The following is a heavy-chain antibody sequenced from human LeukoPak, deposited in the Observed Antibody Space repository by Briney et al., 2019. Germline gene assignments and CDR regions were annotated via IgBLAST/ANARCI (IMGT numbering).Heavy chain of an antibody. Sequence: PGGSLRLSCAASGFTFSSYAMHWVCQAPGKGLEYVSAISSNGGSTYYASSVKGRFTISRDNSKNTLYLQMGSLRADDMAVYYCARAPRGAVAGYYFDYWGQGTLVTVSS. D-gene: IGHD6-19*01. CDR1: GFTFSSYA. CDR2: ISSNGGST. J-gene: IGHJ4*02. V-gene: IGHV3-64*01. CDR3: ARAPRGAVAGYYFDY.